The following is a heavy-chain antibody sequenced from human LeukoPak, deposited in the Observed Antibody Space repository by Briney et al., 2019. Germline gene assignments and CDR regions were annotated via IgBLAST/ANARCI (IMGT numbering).Heavy chain of an antibody. Sequence: SETLSLTCTVSGGSISSYYWSWIRQPPGKGLEWIGYIYYNGSTNYNPSLKSRVTISIDTSKNQFSLKLSSVTAADTAVYYCAKIYCSSVTCYFDLWGQGTLVTVSS. V-gene: IGHV4-59*12. CDR2: IYYNGST. D-gene: IGHD2-2*01. J-gene: IGHJ4*02. CDR3: AKIYCSSVTCYFDL. CDR1: GGSISSYY.